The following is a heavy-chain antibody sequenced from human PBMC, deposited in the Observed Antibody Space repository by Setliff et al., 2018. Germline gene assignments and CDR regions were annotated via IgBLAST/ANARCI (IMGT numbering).Heavy chain of an antibody. Sequence: ASVKVSCKASGYSFTSYYMYWLRQAPGQGPEWIGIINIGGGSISYAQKFEDRVTMTRDTSTSTAYMELRSLRSDDTAMYYCARINFYDATAYYYAPHHWGQGTLVTVSS. D-gene: IGHD3-22*01. V-gene: IGHV1-46*01. CDR1: GYSFTSYY. CDR3: ARINFYDATAYYYAPHH. CDR2: INIGGGSI. J-gene: IGHJ5*02.